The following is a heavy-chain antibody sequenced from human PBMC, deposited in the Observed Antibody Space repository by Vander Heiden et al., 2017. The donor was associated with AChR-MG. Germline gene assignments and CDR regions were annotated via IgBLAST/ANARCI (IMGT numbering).Heavy chain of an antibody. V-gene: IGHV3-48*02. J-gene: IGHJ4*02. CDR2: ITSSSSTI. CDR1: GFTFSSYT. Sequence: EVPLVESGGDLVQPGGSLRLSCAASGFTFSSYTMNWVRQAPGKGLEWLSYITSSSSTIYYADSVKGRFTISRDNAKNSLYLQMNSLRDEDTAVYYCARDSSLFTKPFDYWGQGTLVTVSS. CDR3: ARDSSLFTKPFDY. D-gene: IGHD2-2*01.